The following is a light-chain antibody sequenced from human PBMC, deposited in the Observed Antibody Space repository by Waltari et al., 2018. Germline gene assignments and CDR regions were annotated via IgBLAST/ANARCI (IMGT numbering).Light chain of an antibody. J-gene: IGKJ4*01. CDR1: QTISGSW. V-gene: IGKV3-20*01. CDR2: GAS. Sequence: IALTQSPGTLSLSPGARATLSCRASQTISGSWLTWYQRKPGQAPRLLIYGASSRATGIPVRFSGSGSGTDFTLTISRLEPEDSAVYYCQQYDGSSVTFGGGTKVEVK. CDR3: QQYDGSSVT.